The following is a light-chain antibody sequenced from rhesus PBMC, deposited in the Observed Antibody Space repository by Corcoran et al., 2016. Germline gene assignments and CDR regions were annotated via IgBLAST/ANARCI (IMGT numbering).Light chain of an antibody. CDR2: YND. CDR3: AAWDNNPRGYL. CDR1: SSNIGSNS. Sequence: QSVLTQPPSTSEAARKSVAISCSGSSSNIGSNSVSWYQQLPETAPKLLIFYNDRRASGVSDRFSGSKSGTSASLAISGLQTEDEANYSCAAWDNNPRGYLFGTGPRRTVL. V-gene: IGLV1-60*01. J-gene: IGLJ1*01.